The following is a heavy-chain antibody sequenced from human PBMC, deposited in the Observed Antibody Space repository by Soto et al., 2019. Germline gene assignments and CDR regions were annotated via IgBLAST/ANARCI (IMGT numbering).Heavy chain of an antibody. CDR3: ARAYEGDYFDY. Sequence: ASVKVSCKASGYSFTNYYMHWVRQAPGQRLEWMGWINAGNGNTKYSQKFQGRVTITRDTSASTAYMELSSLRSEDTAVYYCARAYEGDYFDYWGQGTLVTVSS. V-gene: IGHV1-3*01. D-gene: IGHD3-16*01. J-gene: IGHJ4*02. CDR2: INAGNGNT. CDR1: GYSFTNYY.